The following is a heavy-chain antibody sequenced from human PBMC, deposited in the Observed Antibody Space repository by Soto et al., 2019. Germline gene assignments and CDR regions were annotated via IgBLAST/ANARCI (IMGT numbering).Heavy chain of an antibody. CDR1: GFTFSDYY. V-gene: IGHV3-11*03. D-gene: IGHD5-12*01. CDR2: INGTSSDT. Sequence: GGSLRLSCAASGFTFSDYYMNWLRQAPGKGLEWVSYINGTSSDTNYAQKLQGRVTMTTDTSTSTAYMELRSLRSDDTAVYYCARAVATSETDYFDYWGQGTLVTVSS. CDR3: ARAVATSETDYFDY. J-gene: IGHJ4*02.